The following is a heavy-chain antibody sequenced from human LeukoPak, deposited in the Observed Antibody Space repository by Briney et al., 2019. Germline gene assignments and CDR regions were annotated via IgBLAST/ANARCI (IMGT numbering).Heavy chain of an antibody. J-gene: IGHJ6*02. V-gene: IGHV3-23*01. CDR2: ISGSGGST. D-gene: IGHD3-10*01. CDR1: GFTFSSSA. Sequence: TGGSLRLSCAASGFTFSSSAMSWVRQAPGKGLEWVSAISGSGGSTYYADSVEGRFTISRDNSKNTLYLQMNSLRAEDTAVYYCATKRGSGSYYNVVGYYYGMDVWGQGTTVTVSS. CDR3: ATKRGSGSYYNVVGYYYGMDV.